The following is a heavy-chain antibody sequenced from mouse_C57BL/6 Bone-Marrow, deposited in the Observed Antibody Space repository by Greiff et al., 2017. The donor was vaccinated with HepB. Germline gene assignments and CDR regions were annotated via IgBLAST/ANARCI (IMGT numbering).Heavy chain of an antibody. Sequence: QVQLKESGAELVRPGTSVKMSCKASGYTFTNYWIGWAKQRPGHGLEWIGDIYPGGGYTNYNEKFKGKATLTADKSSSTAYMQFSSLTSEDSAIYYCARDYGSSYGYAMDYWGQGTSVTVSS. CDR3: ARDYGSSYGYAMDY. V-gene: IGHV1-63*01. CDR2: IYPGGGYT. J-gene: IGHJ4*01. D-gene: IGHD1-1*01. CDR1: GYTFTNYW.